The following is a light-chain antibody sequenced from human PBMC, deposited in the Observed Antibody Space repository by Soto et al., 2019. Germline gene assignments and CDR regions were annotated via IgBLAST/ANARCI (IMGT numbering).Light chain of an antibody. V-gene: IGKV3-20*01. CDR2: GAS. J-gene: IGKJ1*01. Sequence: GVTQSLGTMTLSPGERATLAGRARQSGSSSYLAWYQQKPGQAPRLLIYGASSRATGIPDRFSGSGSGTDFTLTINRLEPEDFAVYYCQQYGSSPQTFGQGTKVDIK. CDR3: QQYGSSPQT. CDR1: QSGSSSY.